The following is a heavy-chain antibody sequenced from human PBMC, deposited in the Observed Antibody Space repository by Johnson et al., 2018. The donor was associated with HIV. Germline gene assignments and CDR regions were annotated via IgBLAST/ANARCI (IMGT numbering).Heavy chain of an antibody. CDR1: GFTFSSYA. J-gene: IGHJ3*02. CDR2: ISYDGSNK. V-gene: IGHV3-30-3*01. CDR3: ARGGLLSPVAVDI. D-gene: IGHD2-21*02. Sequence: QVQLVESGGGVVQPGRSLRLSCAASGFTFSSYAMHWVRQAPGKGLEWVAVISYDGSNKYYADSVKGRFTISRDNSKNTLYLQMNSLRAEDTAVYYCARGGLLSPVAVDIWGQGTMVTVSS.